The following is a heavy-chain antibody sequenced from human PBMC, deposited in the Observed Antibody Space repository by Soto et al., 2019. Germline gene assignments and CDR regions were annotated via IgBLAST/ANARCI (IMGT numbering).Heavy chain of an antibody. Sequence: EVQLLESGGGLVQPGGSLRLSCTASGFTFSSYAMNWVRQAPGKGLEWVSVISGSGGSTYYADSVKGRFTISRDNSKNKLYLQMNSLRAEDTAVYYCASRTSGWYFGYWCQGTLVTVSS. V-gene: IGHV3-23*01. CDR2: ISGSGGST. CDR3: ASRTSGWYFGY. D-gene: IGHD6-19*01. CDR1: GFTFSSYA. J-gene: IGHJ4*02.